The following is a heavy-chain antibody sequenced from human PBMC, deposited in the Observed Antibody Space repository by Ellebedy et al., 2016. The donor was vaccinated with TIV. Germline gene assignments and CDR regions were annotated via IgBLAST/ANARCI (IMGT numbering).Heavy chain of an antibody. Sequence: SETLSLTCAVSGGSISRGGYSWSWIRQPPGKGLEWIGYIYHSGSTYYNPSLKSRVTISVDRSKNQFSLKLSSVTAADTAVYYCARSPTVDTPMATASTFDYWGQGTLVTVSS. CDR1: GGSISRGGYS. CDR3: ARSPTVDTPMATASTFDY. CDR2: IYHSGST. D-gene: IGHD5-18*01. V-gene: IGHV4-30-2*01. J-gene: IGHJ4*02.